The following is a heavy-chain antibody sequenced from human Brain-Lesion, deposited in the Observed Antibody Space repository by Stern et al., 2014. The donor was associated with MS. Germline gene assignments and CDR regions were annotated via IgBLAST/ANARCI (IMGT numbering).Heavy chain of an antibody. Sequence: EVQLVESGGGLVRPGGSLRLSCAGSGVTFSDHYMDWVRQAPGKGLEWVGRSRNKPNSYTTEYAASVKGRFTVSRDDSKNLLYLQMNSLKTDDTAVYYCARGFHSFDSWGQGTLVTVSS. CDR1: GVTFSDHY. V-gene: IGHV3-72*01. CDR2: SRNKPNSYTT. CDR3: ARGFHSFDS. J-gene: IGHJ4*02.